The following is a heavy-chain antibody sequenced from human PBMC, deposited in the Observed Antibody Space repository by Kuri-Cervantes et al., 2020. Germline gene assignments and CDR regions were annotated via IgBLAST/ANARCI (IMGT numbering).Heavy chain of an antibody. J-gene: IGHJ1*01. CDR3: ARKNCTGGSCYYAAEYFQH. CDR1: GGSISSYY. Sequence: SETLSLTCTVSGGSISSYYWSWIRQPPGKGLEWIGSIYYSGSTYYNPSLKSRVTISVDTSKNQFSLKLSSVTAADTAVYYCARKNCTGGSCYYAAEYFQHWGQGTLVTVSS. CDR2: IYYSGST. D-gene: IGHD2-15*01. V-gene: IGHV4-39*01.